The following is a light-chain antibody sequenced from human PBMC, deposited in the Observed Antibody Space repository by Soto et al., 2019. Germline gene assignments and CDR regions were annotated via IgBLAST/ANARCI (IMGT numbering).Light chain of an antibody. V-gene: IGKV3-15*01. Sequence: EIVMTQSPATLSVSPGERATLSCRASQSVYSNLAWYQQKPGQAPRLLISGASTRATGIPARFSGSGSGTEFTLTISSLQSEDFAVYYCQQYNNWPRTFGQGTKVEIK. CDR2: GAS. J-gene: IGKJ1*01. CDR1: QSVYSN. CDR3: QQYNNWPRT.